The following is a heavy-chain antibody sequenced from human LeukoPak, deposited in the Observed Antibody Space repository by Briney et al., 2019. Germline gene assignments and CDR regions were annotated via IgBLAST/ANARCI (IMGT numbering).Heavy chain of an antibody. CDR1: GFTFSSYE. CDR2: ISSSGSTI. J-gene: IGHJ4*02. Sequence: GGSLRLSCAASGFTFSSYEMNWVRQAPGKGLEWVSYISSSGSTIYYADSVKGRFTISRDNAKNSLYLQMNSLRAEDTAVYYCARDSFETDIDYWGQGTLVTVSS. CDR3: ARDSFETDIDY. D-gene: IGHD1-14*01. V-gene: IGHV3-48*03.